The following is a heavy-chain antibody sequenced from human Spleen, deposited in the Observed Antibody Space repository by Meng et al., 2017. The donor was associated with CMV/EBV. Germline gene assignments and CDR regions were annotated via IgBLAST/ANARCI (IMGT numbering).Heavy chain of an antibody. J-gene: IGHJ4*02. CDR1: SGSISSTNW. CDR2: ISESGNI. CDR3: ASGRGVVNY. D-gene: IGHD2-21*01. V-gene: IGHV4-4*02. Sequence: SETLSLTCTVSSGSISSTNWWSWVRQAPGKGLEWIAEISESGNINYNPSLKSRVTISVDTSKNQFSLKLSSVTAADTAVYYCASGRGVVNYWGQGTLVTVSS.